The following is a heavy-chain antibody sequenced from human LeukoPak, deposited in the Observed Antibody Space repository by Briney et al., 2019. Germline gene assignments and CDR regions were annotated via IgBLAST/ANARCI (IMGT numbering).Heavy chain of an antibody. V-gene: IGHV3-21*05. CDR3: ARVGSIAAAGTPDY. CDR2: ISGSGSDT. D-gene: IGHD6-13*01. CDR1: GFTVSSYG. Sequence: GGSLRLSCAAPGFTVSSYGMHWVRQAPGKGLEWLSYISGSGSDTNYADSVKGRFTTSRDNAKNSLYLQMNSLRAEDTAVYYCARVGSIAAAGTPDYWGQGTLVTVSS. J-gene: IGHJ4*02.